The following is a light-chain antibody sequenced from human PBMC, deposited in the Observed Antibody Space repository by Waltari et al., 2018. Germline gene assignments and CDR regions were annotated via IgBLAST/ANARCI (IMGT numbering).Light chain of an antibody. CDR3: LQYNNYPWT. CDR1: QGIGND. CDR2: SAS. J-gene: IGKJ1*01. Sequence: DIQMTQSPSSLSAFVGDRVTITCRASQGIGNDLGWYQQKPGKAPKRLIYSASSLQPGVPSRFSGSGSGTEFTLTISSLQPEDFASYYCLQYNNYPWTFGQGTKVEIK. V-gene: IGKV1-17*01.